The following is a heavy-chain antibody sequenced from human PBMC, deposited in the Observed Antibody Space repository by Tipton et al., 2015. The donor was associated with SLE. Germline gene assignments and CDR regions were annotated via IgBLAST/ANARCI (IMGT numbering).Heavy chain of an antibody. D-gene: IGHD6-19*01. V-gene: IGHV3-23*01. Sequence: LTCAVYGGSFSGYYWSWVRQAPGKGLEWVSAISGSGGSTYYADSVKGRFTISRDNSKNTLYLQMNSLRAEDTAVYYCARSGSSGWYYYYGMDVWGQGTTVTVSS. CDR1: GGSFSGYY. CDR3: ARSGSSGWYYYYGMDV. J-gene: IGHJ6*02. CDR2: ISGSGGST.